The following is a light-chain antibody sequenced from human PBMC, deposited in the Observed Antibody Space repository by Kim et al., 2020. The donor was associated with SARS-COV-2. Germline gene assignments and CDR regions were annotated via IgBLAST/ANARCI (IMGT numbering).Light chain of an antibody. CDR3: CSYAATKMV. CDR2: EVT. J-gene: IGLJ2*01. V-gene: IGLV2-11*01. CDR1: SSKIGGYNY. Sequence: PGQAAPISCTGTSSKIGGYNYVSWYQHQPGKAPKLIIYEVTKRPSGVPDRFSGSKSGNTASLTISGLQAEDEADYYCCSYAATKMVFGGGTKVTVL.